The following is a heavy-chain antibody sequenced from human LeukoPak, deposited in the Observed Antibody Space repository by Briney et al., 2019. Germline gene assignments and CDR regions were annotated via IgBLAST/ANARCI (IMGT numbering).Heavy chain of an antibody. CDR3: TTASGYYDSSGYPFDY. V-gene: IGHV3-15*01. CDR1: GFTFSNAW. D-gene: IGHD3-22*01. Sequence: KTGGSLRLSCAASGFTFSNAWMSWVRQAPGKGLEWVGRIKSKTDGGTTNYAAPVKGRFTISRDDSKNTLYLQMNSLKTEDTAVYYCTTASGYYDSSGYPFDYWGQGTLVTVSS. J-gene: IGHJ4*02. CDR2: IKSKTDGGTT.